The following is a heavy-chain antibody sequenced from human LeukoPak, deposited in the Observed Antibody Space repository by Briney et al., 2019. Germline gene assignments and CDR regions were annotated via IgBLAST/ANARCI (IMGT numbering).Heavy chain of an antibody. CDR3: GRGRPGGFDI. J-gene: IGHJ3*02. CDR2: INSDGSST. Sequence: GGSLRLSCAASGFAFSSYWMHWVRQAPGKGLVWVSRINSDGSSTSYADSVKGRFTISRDNAKNTLYLQINSLRAEDTAVYYCGRGRPGGFDIWGQGTVVTVSS. V-gene: IGHV3-74*01. CDR1: GFAFSSYW. D-gene: IGHD2-15*01.